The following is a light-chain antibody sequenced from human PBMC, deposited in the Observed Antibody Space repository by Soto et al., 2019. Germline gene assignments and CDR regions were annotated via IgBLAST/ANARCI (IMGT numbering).Light chain of an antibody. CDR3: QQSYINTAWT. Sequence: IQMTQSPSSLYASVGDRVTITCRASQSISNILNWYQQKPGKAPKLLIYAASTLQIGVPSRFSGSGSGTDFTLTITNLQPEDFATYYCQQSYINTAWTFGQGTKVDI. V-gene: IGKV1-39*01. J-gene: IGKJ1*01. CDR1: QSISNI. CDR2: AAS.